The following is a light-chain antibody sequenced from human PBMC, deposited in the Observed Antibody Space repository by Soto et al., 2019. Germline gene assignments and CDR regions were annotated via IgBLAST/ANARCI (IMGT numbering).Light chain of an antibody. CDR2: AAS. J-gene: IGKJ4*01. V-gene: IGKV3-15*01. Sequence: ETVMTQSPATLSVSPGESATLSCRASQSVGSNLAWYQQKPGQAPRLLIYAASTRATGIPARFSDSGSETEFTRTISSLQSEDFALYYCQQYKNWPPVTFGGGTKVEIK. CDR1: QSVGSN. CDR3: QQYKNWPPVT.